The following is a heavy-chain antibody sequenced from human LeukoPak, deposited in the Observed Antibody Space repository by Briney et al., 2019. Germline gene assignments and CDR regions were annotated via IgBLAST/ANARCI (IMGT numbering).Heavy chain of an antibody. CDR2: ISWNSGSI. CDR3: AKSAGVPLLAPFDY. CDR1: GFTFDDYA. D-gene: IGHD3-3*01. J-gene: IGHJ4*02. Sequence: QPGRSLRLSCAASGFTFDDYAMHWVRQAPGKGLEWVSGISWNSGSIGYADSVKGRFTISRDNAKNSLYLQMNSLRAEDTALYYCAKSAGVPLLAPFDYWGQGTLVTVSS. V-gene: IGHV3-9*01.